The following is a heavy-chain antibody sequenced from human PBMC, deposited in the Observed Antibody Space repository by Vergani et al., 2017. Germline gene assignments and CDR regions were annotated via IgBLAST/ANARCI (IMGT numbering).Heavy chain of an antibody. CDR2: IYYSGST. V-gene: IGHV4-59*01. D-gene: IGHD3-10*01. J-gene: IGHJ6*03. CDR1: GGSISSYY. CDR3: ARVVXGSGSYLGDYYYYYMDV. Sequence: QVQLQESGPGLVKPSETLSLTCTVSGGSISSYYWSWIRQPPGRGLEWIGYIYYSGSTNYNPSLKSRVTISPDTSNNQFSLNLSSVTAADTAVYYCARVVXGSGSYLGDYYYYYMDVWGKGTTVTVSS.